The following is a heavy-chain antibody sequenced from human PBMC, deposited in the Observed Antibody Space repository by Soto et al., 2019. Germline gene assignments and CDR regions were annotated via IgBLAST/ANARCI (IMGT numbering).Heavy chain of an antibody. J-gene: IGHJ6*02. CDR1: GFNFNRYG. V-gene: IGHV3-33*01. CDR3: VRGPVECVSYCSDGTCNNYYYGMDV. CDR2: VWHDGSNK. Sequence: AGGSLRLSCAASGFNFNRYGLHWVRRAPGKGLEWVAVVWHDGSNKDYADSVKGRFTISRDDSKNTMYVEMNSLRAEDTAVYYCVRGPVECVSYCSDGTCNNYYYGMDVWGHGPTVTVS. D-gene: IGHD2-15*01.